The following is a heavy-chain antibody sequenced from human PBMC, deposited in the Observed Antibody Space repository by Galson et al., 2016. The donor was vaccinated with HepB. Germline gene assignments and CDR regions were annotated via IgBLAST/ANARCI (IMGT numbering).Heavy chain of an antibody. J-gene: IGHJ3*02. CDR1: GFNFSNYG. CDR2: VGSAGDT. CDR3: ARAIRDSSGYSYDAFDI. V-gene: IGHV3-13*01. D-gene: IGHD3-22*01. Sequence: SLRLSCAASGFNFSNYGMSWVRQTTGKSLEWVSGVGSAGDTYYSGSVKGRFTISRENAKSSLYLQMNSLRVGDTAVYFCARAIRDSSGYSYDAFDIWGQGTMVTVSS.